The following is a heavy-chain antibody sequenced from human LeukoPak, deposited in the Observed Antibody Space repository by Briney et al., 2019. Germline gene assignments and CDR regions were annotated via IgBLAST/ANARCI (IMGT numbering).Heavy chain of an antibody. CDR3: AKDPLYSGSYYFDY. Sequence: GGSLRLSCAASGFTFSSYAMSWVRQAPGKGLEWVSAIGGSGGRTYYADSVKGRFTISRDNSKNTLYLQMNSLRAEDTAVYYCAKDPLYSGSYYFDYWGQGTLVTVSS. CDR1: GFTFSSYA. V-gene: IGHV3-23*01. J-gene: IGHJ4*02. CDR2: IGGSGGRT. D-gene: IGHD1-26*01.